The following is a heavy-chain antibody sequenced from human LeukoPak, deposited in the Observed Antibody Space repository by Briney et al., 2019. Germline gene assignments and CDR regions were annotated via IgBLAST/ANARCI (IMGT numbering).Heavy chain of an antibody. CDR3: ARRPIVVVPAAIIKDYYYYYGMDV. D-gene: IGHD2-2*01. CDR2: IYYSGST. V-gene: IGHV4-59*01. CDR1: GGSISSYY. Sequence: SETLSLTCTVSGGSISSYYWSWIRQPPGKGLEWIGYIYYSGSTNYNPSLKSRVTISVDTSKNQFSLKLSSVTAADTAVYYCARRPIVVVPAAIIKDYYYYYGMDVWGQGTTVTVSS. J-gene: IGHJ6*02.